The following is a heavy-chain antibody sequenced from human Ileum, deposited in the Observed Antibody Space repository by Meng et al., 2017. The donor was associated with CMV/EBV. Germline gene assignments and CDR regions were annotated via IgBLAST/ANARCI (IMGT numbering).Heavy chain of an antibody. V-gene: IGHV4-30-4*01. J-gene: IGHJ4*02. CDR1: GGSISSGDYY. D-gene: IGHD1-1*01. CDR2: IYYSGST. Sequence: QELGPGLVKPSQTLSLTCPFSGGSISSGDYYWSWIRQPPGKGLEWIGYIYYSGSTYYNPSLKSRVTISADTSKNQFSLKLNSVTAADTAVYYCASGSPQLGYVWGQGTLVTVSS. CDR3: ASGSPQLGYV.